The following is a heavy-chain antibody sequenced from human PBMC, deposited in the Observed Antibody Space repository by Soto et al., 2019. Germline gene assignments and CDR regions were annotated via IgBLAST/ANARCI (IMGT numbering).Heavy chain of an antibody. J-gene: IGHJ4*02. CDR3: ARGNSSGYSRMGY. D-gene: IGHD3-22*01. CDR1: GFTFSSYA. V-gene: IGHV3-64*01. Sequence: PGGSLRLSCAASGFTFSSYAMHWVRQAPGKGLEYVSAISSNGGSTYYANSVKGRFTISRDNSKNTLYLQMGSLRAEDMAVYYCARGNSSGYSRMGYWGQGALVTVSS. CDR2: ISSNGGST.